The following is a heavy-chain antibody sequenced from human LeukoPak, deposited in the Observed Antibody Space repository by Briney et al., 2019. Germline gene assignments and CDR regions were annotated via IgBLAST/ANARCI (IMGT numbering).Heavy chain of an antibody. CDR2: ISYDGSNK. D-gene: IGHD3-3*01. Sequence: GGSLRLSCAASGFTFSSYGMRWVRQAPGKGLEWVAVISYDGSNKYYADSVKGRFTISRDNSKNTLYLQMNSLRAEDTAVDYCANLYEGGGITIFGVADYWGQGTLVTVSS. V-gene: IGHV3-30*18. CDR3: ANLYEGGGITIFGVADY. CDR1: GFTFSSYG. J-gene: IGHJ4*02.